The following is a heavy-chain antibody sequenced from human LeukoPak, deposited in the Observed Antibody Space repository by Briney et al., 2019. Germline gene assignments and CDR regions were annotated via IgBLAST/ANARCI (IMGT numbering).Heavy chain of an antibody. CDR3: AAVVPAASTGHYYGIDV. CDR1: GFTFSSYA. Sequence: PGGSLRLSCAASGFTFSSYAMSWVRQAPGKGLEWVSAISGSGGSTYYADSVKGRFTISRDSSKNTLYLEMNSLRVEDTALYYCAAVVPAASTGHYYGIDVWGQGTTVTVSS. CDR2: ISGSGGST. J-gene: IGHJ6*02. V-gene: IGHV3-23*01. D-gene: IGHD2-2*01.